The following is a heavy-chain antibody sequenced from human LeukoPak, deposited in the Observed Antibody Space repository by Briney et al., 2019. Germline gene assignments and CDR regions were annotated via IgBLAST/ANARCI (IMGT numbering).Heavy chain of an antibody. CDR2: INAGDGHT. CDR3: ARGIWSRTVSSYYFDY. D-gene: IGHD3-3*01. CDR1: GYTFTSYG. J-gene: IGHJ4*02. V-gene: IGHV1-3*01. Sequence: GASVKVSCKASGYTFTSYGISWVRQAPGQGLEWMGWINAGDGHTRYSQRFQGRVTITRDTSATTVYMEVTSLRSEDTAVYYCARGIWSRTVSSYYFDYWGQGPLVTVSS.